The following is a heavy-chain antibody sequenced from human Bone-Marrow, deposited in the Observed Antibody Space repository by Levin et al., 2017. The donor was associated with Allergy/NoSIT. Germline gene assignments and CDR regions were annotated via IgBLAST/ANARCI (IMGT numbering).Heavy chain of an antibody. CDR1: GFTFSSYG. D-gene: IGHD3-10*01. V-gene: IGHV3-30*18. Sequence: GGSLRLSCAASGFTFSSYGMHWVRQAPGKGLEWVAVISYDGSNKYYADSVKGRFTISRDNSKNTLYLQMNSLRAEDTAVYYCAKVQRYGSGSYYIKSPFDYWGQGTLVTVSS. CDR2: ISYDGSNK. CDR3: AKVQRYGSGSYYIKSPFDY. J-gene: IGHJ4*02.